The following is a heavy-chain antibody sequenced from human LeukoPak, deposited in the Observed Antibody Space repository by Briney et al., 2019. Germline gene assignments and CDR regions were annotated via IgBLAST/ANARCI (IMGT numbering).Heavy chain of an antibody. CDR2: IKKDGSEK. CDR3: AKDHLPYSSSWYFDY. V-gene: IGHV3-7*01. Sequence: GGSLRLSCAASGFIFSNYWMNWVRQTPGKGLEWVANIKKDGSEKYYVDSVRGRFTISRDNAKNSLYLQLNSLRAEDTAVYYCAKDHLPYSSSWYFDYWGQGTLVTVSS. D-gene: IGHD6-13*01. CDR1: GFIFSNYW. J-gene: IGHJ4*02.